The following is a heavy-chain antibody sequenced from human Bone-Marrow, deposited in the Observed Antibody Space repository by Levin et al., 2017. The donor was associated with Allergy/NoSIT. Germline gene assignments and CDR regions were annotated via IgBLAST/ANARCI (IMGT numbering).Heavy chain of an antibody. V-gene: IGHV3-21*01. CDR3: ARGIIGDVRVAHKEAFDI. Sequence: GGSPRLSCTVSGFTFSLYSMNWVRQAPGKGLEWVSSISSSGTDMYNADSVKGRFTISRDNAKNSLNLQMSSLRAEDTAVYYCARGIIGDVRVAHKEAFDIWGQGTMVTVSS. CDR1: GFTFSLYS. D-gene: IGHD2/OR15-2a*01. CDR2: ISSSGTDM. J-gene: IGHJ3*02.